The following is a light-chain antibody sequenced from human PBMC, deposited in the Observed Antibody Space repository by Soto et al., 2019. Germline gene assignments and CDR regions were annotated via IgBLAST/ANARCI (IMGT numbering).Light chain of an antibody. J-gene: IGLJ2*01. Sequence: QSALTQPASVSGSPGQSITISCTGTSSDVGGYNYVSWHQQHPGKAPKLMIYDVSNRPSGVSNRFSGSKSGNTASLTIFGLQAEDEADYYCSSYTSSSTLVVFGGGTQLTVL. CDR1: SSDVGGYNY. V-gene: IGLV2-14*01. CDR3: SSYTSSSTLVV. CDR2: DVS.